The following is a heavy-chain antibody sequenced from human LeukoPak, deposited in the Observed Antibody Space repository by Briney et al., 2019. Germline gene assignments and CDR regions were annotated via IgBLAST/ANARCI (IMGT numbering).Heavy chain of an antibody. J-gene: IGHJ4*02. CDR3: ARTPFEYSSSSVYFDY. Sequence: ASVTVSCKASGGTFSSYAISWVRQAPGQGLEWMGGIIPIFGTANYAQKFQGRVAITTDESTSTAYMELSSLRSEDTAVYYCARTPFEYSSSSVYFDYWGQGTLVTVSS. D-gene: IGHD6-6*01. V-gene: IGHV1-69*05. CDR2: IIPIFGTA. CDR1: GGTFSSYA.